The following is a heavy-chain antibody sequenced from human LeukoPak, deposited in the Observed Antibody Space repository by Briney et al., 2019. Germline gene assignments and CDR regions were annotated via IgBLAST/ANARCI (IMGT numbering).Heavy chain of an antibody. D-gene: IGHD3-22*01. Sequence: SETLSLTCNVSGASMSNYYWVWIRQPPGKGLEWIGSIYHSGTTYSGSTYYNPSLKSRVTISLDTSKNQFSLKVGSMTAADTAVYYCARSKRREYYYDSSGSIHWYFDLWGRGTLVTVSS. V-gene: IGHV4-39*07. CDR3: ARSKRREYYYDSSGSIHWYFDL. J-gene: IGHJ2*01. CDR1: GASMSNYY. CDR2: IYHSGTTYSGST.